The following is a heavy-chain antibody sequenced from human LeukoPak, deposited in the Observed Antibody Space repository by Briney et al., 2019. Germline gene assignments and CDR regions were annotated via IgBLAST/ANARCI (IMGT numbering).Heavy chain of an antibody. CDR1: GFTFSSYW. CDR3: ANQPERYCSGGSCLPSTG. V-gene: IGHV3-74*01. CDR2: ITSDGSST. D-gene: IGHD2-15*01. J-gene: IGHJ4*02. Sequence: GGSLRLSCAASGFTFSSYWMHWVRQAPGKGLVWVSRITSDGSSTNYADSVKGRFTISRDNAKNTLYLQMNSLRAGDTAVYYCANQPERYCSGGSCLPSTGWGQGTLVTVSS.